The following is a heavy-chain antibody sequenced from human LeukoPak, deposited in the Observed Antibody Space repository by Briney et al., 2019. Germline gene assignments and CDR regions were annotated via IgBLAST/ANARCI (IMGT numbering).Heavy chain of an antibody. D-gene: IGHD2-2*01. J-gene: IGHJ1*01. Sequence: SETLSLTCTVSGGSISYSSYYWSWIRQPPGKGLEWIGTIYHSGSTYSNPSHPSLKSRVTISVDTSKNQFSLKLTSVTAADTAVYYCASRYCRSNSCNPLFRHWGQGTLVTVSS. V-gene: IGHV4-39*01. CDR2: IYHSGST. CDR3: ASRYCRSNSCNPLFRH. CDR1: GGSISYSSYY.